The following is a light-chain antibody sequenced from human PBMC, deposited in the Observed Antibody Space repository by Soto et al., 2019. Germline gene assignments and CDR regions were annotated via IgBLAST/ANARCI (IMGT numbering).Light chain of an antibody. J-gene: IGKJ1*01. Sequence: DIQLTQSPSTLSASVGDRVTITCRASQTISNWLAWYQQRPGKAPQLLISDASRLESGVPSRLRGSGSGTEFTLTISNLQPDDFATYFCQQYNNYPRTFGQGTKVDIK. CDR2: DAS. CDR1: QTISNW. V-gene: IGKV1-5*01. CDR3: QQYNNYPRT.